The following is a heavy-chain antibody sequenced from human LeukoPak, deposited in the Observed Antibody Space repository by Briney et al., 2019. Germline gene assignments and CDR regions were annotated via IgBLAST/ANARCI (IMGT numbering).Heavy chain of an antibody. CDR1: GGSISSSSYY. Sequence: SETLSLTCTVSGGSISSSSYYWGWIRQPPGKGLEWIGSIYYSGSTYYNPSLKSRVTISVDTSKNQFSLKLSSVTAADTAVYYCARGEWTSRADYWGQGTLVTVSS. CDR3: ARGEWTSRADY. V-gene: IGHV4-39*07. CDR2: IYYSGST. J-gene: IGHJ4*02. D-gene: IGHD2-2*01.